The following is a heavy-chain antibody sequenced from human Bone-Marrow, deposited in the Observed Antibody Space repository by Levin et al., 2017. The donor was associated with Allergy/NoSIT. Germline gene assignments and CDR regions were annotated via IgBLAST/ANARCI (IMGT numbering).Heavy chain of an antibody. D-gene: IGHD2-2*01. CDR3: AKEGGGRAGYCMSSTCGDWFDP. J-gene: IGHJ5*02. Sequence: ASVKVSCKASGGTFNNYAISWVRQAPGQGLEWMGRIIPSGGISNIAQKFQDRVTFNADMSTNTAYMELSSLRSDDTAIYYCAKEGGGRAGYCMSSTCGDWFDPWGQGTLVSVSS. CDR1: GGTFNNYA. CDR2: IIPSGGIS. V-gene: IGHV1-69*04.